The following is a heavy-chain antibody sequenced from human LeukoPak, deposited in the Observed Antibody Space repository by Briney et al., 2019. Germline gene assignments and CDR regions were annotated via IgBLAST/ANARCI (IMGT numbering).Heavy chain of an antibody. CDR3: AKDGRGRTFFGDIEY. Sequence: GGSLRLSCAASGFSFSLYGMHWVRKAQGKGLGGLAVISNDGDSKYYSDSVKGRFTISRDNAKDTLYLQMDSLRRDDTAVYFCAKDGRGRTFFGDIEYWGQGTLVAVSS. J-gene: IGHJ4*02. V-gene: IGHV3-30*18. CDR2: ISNDGDSK. CDR1: GFSFSLYG. D-gene: IGHD3-10*01.